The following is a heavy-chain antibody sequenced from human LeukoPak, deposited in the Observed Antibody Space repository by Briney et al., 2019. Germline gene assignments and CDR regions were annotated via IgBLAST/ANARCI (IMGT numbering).Heavy chain of an antibody. CDR2: IYSTGSA. J-gene: IGHJ3*01. CDR3: ARWPMTNLAFDV. CDR1: GVSISNYY. V-gene: IGHV4-59*01. D-gene: IGHD3-22*01. Sequence: SETLSLTCTVSGVSISNYYWSWIRQPPGKGLEWIAYIYSTGSAIYNPSLRSRVTISVDTSKNQFSLKLSSVTAADTAVYFCARWPMTNLAFDVWGQGTMVTVSS.